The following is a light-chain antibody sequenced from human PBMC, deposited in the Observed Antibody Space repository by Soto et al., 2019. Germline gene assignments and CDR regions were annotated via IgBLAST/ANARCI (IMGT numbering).Light chain of an antibody. J-gene: IGLJ2*01. Sequence: QSVLTQPASVSGSPGQSITISCTGTSSDVGRYKLVSWYQQHPGKAPQLMIYDVTYRPSGVSNRFSGSKSGNTASLTISGLQAEDEADYYCSSYTTSSTLIFGGGTKLT. CDR3: SSYTTSSTLI. CDR1: SSDVGRYKL. V-gene: IGLV2-14*03. CDR2: DVT.